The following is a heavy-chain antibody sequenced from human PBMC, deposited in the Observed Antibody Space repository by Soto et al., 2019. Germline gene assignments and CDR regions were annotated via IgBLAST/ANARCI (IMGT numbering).Heavy chain of an antibody. CDR2: IIPIFGTA. CDR1: GGGLRGYA. CDR3: AIGGGPPSMVTLDYYCGMDV. Sequence: SGQVSHGGTGGGLRGYAISWVRKDHGQGLEWMGGIIPIFGTANYAQKFQGRVTITADESTSTAYMELSSLRSEDTAVYYCAIGGGPPSMVTLDYYCGMDVWGQGTTATV. D-gene: IGHD5-18*01. J-gene: IGHJ6*02. V-gene: IGHV1-69*13.